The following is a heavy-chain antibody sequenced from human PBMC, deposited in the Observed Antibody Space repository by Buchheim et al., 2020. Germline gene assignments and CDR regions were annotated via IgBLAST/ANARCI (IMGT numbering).Heavy chain of an antibody. CDR2: IWYDGSNK. V-gene: IGHV3-33*01. Sequence: QVQLVESGGGVVQPGRSLRLSCAASGFTFSNYGMHWVRQAPGKGLEWVGVIWYDGSNKYYADSVKGRFTISRANSKNTLYLQMNSLRGEHTAVNFCARMNTVSTPPYFYGMDVWGQGTT. J-gene: IGHJ6*02. CDR3: ARMNTVSTPPYFYGMDV. D-gene: IGHD4-17*01. CDR1: GFTFSNYG.